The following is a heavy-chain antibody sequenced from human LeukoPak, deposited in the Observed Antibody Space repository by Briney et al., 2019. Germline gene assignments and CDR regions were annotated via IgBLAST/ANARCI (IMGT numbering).Heavy chain of an antibody. D-gene: IGHD2-15*01. CDR1: GYTFTGYY. CDR2: INPNSGGT. J-gene: IGHJ4*02. V-gene: IGHV1-2*02. CDR3: ARDSCSGGSCYYYFDY. Sequence: ASVRVSCKASGYTFTGYYMHWVRQAPGQGLEWMGWINPNSGGTNYAQKFQGRVTMTRDTSISTAYMELSSLRSEDTAVYYCARDSCSGGSCYYYFDYWGQGTLVTVSS.